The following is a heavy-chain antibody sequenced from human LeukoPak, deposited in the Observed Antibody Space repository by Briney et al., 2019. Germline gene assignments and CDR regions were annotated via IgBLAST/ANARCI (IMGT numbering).Heavy chain of an antibody. CDR3: ARRGSIAAAALDY. D-gene: IGHD6-13*01. V-gene: IGHV4-39*01. CDR1: GGSMSSSSYY. J-gene: IGHJ4*02. CDR2: IYYSGST. Sequence: SETLSLTCTVSGGSMSSSSYYWGWIRQPPGKGLEWIGSIYYSGSTYYNPSLKSRVTISVDTSKNQFSLKLSSVTAADTAVYYCARRGSIAAAALDYWGQGTLVTVSS.